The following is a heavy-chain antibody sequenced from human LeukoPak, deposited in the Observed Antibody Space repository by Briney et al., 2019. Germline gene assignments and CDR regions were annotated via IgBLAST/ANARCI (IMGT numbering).Heavy chain of an antibody. J-gene: IGHJ6*03. Sequence: GASVKVSCKASGGTFSSYAISWVRQAPGQGLEWMGGIIPIFGTANYAQRFQGRVTITADESTSTAYMELSSLRSEDTAVYYCARGASSPTVTTPYYYYYMDVWGKGTTVTVSS. CDR2: IIPIFGTA. V-gene: IGHV1-69*01. D-gene: IGHD4-17*01. CDR3: ARGASSPTVTTPYYYYYMDV. CDR1: GGTFSSYA.